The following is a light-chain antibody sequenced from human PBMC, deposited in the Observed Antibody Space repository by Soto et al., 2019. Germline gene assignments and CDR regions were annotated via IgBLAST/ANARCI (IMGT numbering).Light chain of an antibody. J-gene: IGKJ5*01. V-gene: IGKV1-5*01. CDR1: QSISSW. Sequence: DIQMPQSPSTLSASVGDRVTITCRASQSISSWLAWYQQKPGKAPKLLIYDASSLESGVPSRFSGSGSGTEFTLTISRLEPEDFAVYYCQQYGNSPITFGQGTRLEIK. CDR3: QQYGNSPIT. CDR2: DAS.